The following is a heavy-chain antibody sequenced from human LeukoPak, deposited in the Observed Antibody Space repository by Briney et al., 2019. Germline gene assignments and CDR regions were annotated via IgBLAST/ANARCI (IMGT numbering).Heavy chain of an antibody. CDR1: GFTFSSYG. CDR3: AGGLAVTATTYWYFDL. CDR2: ISGSGGET. D-gene: IGHD2-21*02. J-gene: IGHJ2*01. V-gene: IGHV3-23*01. Sequence: GGSLRLSCAASGFTFSSYGMSCVRQAPGKGLEWVSTISGSGGETNYADSVKGRFTISRDNSKHTLYLQMSSLRAEDTAVYYCAGGLAVTATTYWYFDLWGRGTLVTVSS.